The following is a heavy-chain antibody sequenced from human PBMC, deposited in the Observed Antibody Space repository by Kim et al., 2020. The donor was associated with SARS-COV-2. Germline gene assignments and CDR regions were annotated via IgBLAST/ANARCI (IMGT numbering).Heavy chain of an antibody. CDR3: ARDKGMAAAGTGFFDY. V-gene: IGHV1-18*01. Sequence: LQGRVTMTTDTSTSTAYMELRSLRSDDTAVYYCARDKGMAAAGTGFFDYWGQGTLVTVSS. D-gene: IGHD6-13*01. J-gene: IGHJ4*02.